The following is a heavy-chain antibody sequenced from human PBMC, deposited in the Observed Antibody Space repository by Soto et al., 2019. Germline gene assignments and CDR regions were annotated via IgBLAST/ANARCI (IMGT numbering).Heavy chain of an antibody. D-gene: IGHD3-3*01. V-gene: IGHV2-26*01. CDR1: GFSISNARMG. CDR3: ARTDYDFWSGYYTGKYFDY. J-gene: IGHJ4*02. CDR2: IFSNDEK. Sequence: GAGPTLVNPTEPLTLTCTASGFSISNARMGVSWIRQPPGKALEWLAHIFSNDEKSYSTSLKSRLTISKDTSKSQVVLTMTNMDPVDTATYYCARTDYDFWSGYYTGKYFDYWGQGTLVTVSS.